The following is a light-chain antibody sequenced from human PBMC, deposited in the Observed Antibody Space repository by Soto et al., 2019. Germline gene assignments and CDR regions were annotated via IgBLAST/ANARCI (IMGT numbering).Light chain of an antibody. CDR1: SSNVGINT. CDR2: SND. V-gene: IGLV1-44*01. Sequence: QAVVTQPPSASGTPGQRVTFSCSGGSSNVGINTISWYQHLPGTAPKLLIYSNDQRPSGVPDRFSGSKSGTSASLAISGLQSEDEADYYCATWDDSLNGWVFGGGTKVTVL. CDR3: ATWDDSLNGWV. J-gene: IGLJ3*02.